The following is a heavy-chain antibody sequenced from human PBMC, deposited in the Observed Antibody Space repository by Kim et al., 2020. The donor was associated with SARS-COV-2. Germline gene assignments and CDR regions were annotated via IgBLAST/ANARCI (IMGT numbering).Heavy chain of an antibody. D-gene: IGHD2-15*01. V-gene: IGHV3-74*01. CDR1: GFTLNTYW. J-gene: IGHJ4*02. CDR3: ASHSGGWLSAY. Sequence: GGSLRLSCAVSGFTLNTYWMHWVRQAPGKGLEWLSRISADGINTVYADSVKGRFTISRDTAKNTMYLQMNSLRAEDTAVYYCASHSGGWLSAYWGQGILVSVSS. CDR2: ISADGINT.